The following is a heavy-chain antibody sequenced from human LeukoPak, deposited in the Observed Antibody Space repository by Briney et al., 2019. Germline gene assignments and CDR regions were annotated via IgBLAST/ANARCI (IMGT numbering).Heavy chain of an antibody. CDR3: ARALRWEPRWVY. CDR2: MNPNSGNT. D-gene: IGHD1-26*01. Sequence: ASVKVSCKASGYTFTSYDINWVRQATGQGLEWMGWMNPNSGNTGYAQKFQGRVTITRDTSASTAYMELSSLRSEDTAVYYCARALRWEPRWVYWGQGALVTVSS. V-gene: IGHV1-8*01. CDR1: GYTFTSYD. J-gene: IGHJ4*02.